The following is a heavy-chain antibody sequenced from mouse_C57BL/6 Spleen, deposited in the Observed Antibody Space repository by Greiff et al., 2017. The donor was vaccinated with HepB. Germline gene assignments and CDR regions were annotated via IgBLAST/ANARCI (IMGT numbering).Heavy chain of an antibody. V-gene: IGHV5-17*01. CDR1: GFTFSDYG. Sequence: EVQVVESGGGLVKPGGSLKLSCAASGFTFSDYGMHWVRQAPEKGLEWVAYISSGSSTIYYADTVKGRFTISIDNAKNTLFLQMTSLRSEDTAMYYCARGVEYGNYHAMDHWGQGTSVTVSS. J-gene: IGHJ4*01. D-gene: IGHD2-10*02. CDR3: ARGVEYGNYHAMDH. CDR2: ISSGSSTI.